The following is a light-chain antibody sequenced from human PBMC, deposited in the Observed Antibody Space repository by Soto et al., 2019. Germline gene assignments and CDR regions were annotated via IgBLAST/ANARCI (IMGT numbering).Light chain of an antibody. Sequence: EIVLTQSPGTLSLSPGERATLSCRASQSVSSSYLAWYQQKPGQAPRLLIYGASSRATGIPDRFSGSGSGTDFTLTISRLVPEDFAVYYCQQYGSSSYTFGQGTKLEI. CDR3: QQYGSSSYT. CDR2: GAS. V-gene: IGKV3-20*01. J-gene: IGKJ2*01. CDR1: QSVSSSY.